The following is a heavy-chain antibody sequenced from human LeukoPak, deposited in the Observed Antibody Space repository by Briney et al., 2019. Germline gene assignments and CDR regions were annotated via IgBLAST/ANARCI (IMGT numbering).Heavy chain of an antibody. D-gene: IGHD6-19*01. Sequence: GASVKVSCKASGYTFTSYDINWVRQATGQGLEWMGWMNPNSGNTGYAQKFQGRVTITRNTSISTAYMELSSLRSEDTAVYYFARGGGQQWLVRKPFDYWGQGTLVTVSS. V-gene: IGHV1-8*03. CDR2: MNPNSGNT. CDR1: GYTFTSYD. J-gene: IGHJ4*01. CDR3: ARGGGQQWLVRKPFDY.